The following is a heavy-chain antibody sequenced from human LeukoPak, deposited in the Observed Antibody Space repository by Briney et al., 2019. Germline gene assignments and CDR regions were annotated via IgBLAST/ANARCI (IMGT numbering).Heavy chain of an antibody. J-gene: IGHJ6*03. CDR3: ARGIQLWLREEFYMDV. Sequence: ASVKVSCKASGYTFTGYYMHWVRQAPGQGLEWMGWINPNSGGTNYAQKFQGRVTMTRDTSISTAYMELSRLRSDDTAVYYCARGIQLWLREEFYMDVWGKGTTVTVSS. CDR2: INPNSGGT. CDR1: GYTFTGYY. D-gene: IGHD5-18*01. V-gene: IGHV1-2*02.